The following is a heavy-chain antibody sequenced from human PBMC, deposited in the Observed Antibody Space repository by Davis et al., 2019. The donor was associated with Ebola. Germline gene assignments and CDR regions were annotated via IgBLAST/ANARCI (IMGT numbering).Heavy chain of an antibody. CDR1: GYTFISYS. V-gene: IGHV1-3*01. J-gene: IGHJ6*04. D-gene: IGHD2-21*02. Sequence: ASVKVSCKTPGYTFISYSIHWVRQAPGQRLEWMGWINVGNGNTKYSQKFQGRVTITRDTSASTAYMELRSLRSDDTAVYYCARVRYCGGDCSRHYYYGMDVWGKGTTVTVSS. CDR2: INVGNGNT. CDR3: ARVRYCGGDCSRHYYYGMDV.